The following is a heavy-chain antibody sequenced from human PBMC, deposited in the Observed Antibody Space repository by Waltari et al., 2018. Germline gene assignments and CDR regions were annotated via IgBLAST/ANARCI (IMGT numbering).Heavy chain of an antibody. Sequence: QVQVVQSGAEVRKPGASVKVSCKTTGYTFIAKYIHWVRQAPGQGLEWVGWINPNTGDTNYAQKFQGRVTMTRDLSASTAYVELSSLRFDDTAIFYCARGGAYNWNHSDYWGQGSLVIVSS. CDR3: ARGGAYNWNHSDY. J-gene: IGHJ4*02. CDR2: INPNTGDT. D-gene: IGHD1-1*01. V-gene: IGHV1-2*02. CDR1: GYTFIAKY.